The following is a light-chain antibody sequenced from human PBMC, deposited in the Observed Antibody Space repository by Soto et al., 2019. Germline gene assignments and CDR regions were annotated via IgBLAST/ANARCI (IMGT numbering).Light chain of an antibody. V-gene: IGKV1-39*01. J-gene: IGKJ5*01. Sequence: DIQMTESPSSLSASVGNRVTLTCRASQSISTYLNWYQKKPGKAPNLLIYDASRLQSGVPSRFSGSGGGTDFTLSISSVQPEDSATYFCQQSYMDPITFGQGTRLQIK. CDR2: DAS. CDR1: QSISTY. CDR3: QQSYMDPIT.